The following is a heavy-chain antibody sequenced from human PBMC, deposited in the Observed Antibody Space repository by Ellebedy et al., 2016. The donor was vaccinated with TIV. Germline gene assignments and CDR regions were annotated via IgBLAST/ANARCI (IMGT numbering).Heavy chain of an antibody. CDR1: GYTFTTYY. V-gene: IGHV1-46*01. CDR3: GGDDVPVTAALFYFHY. J-gene: IGHJ4*02. Sequence: AASVKVSCKASGYTFTTYYIHWVRQAPGQGLEWMGRINPSDGRRSYAQKFQGRVTMTRDTSTGTVYMELSSLTSDDTAVYYCGGDDVPVTAALFYFHYWGQGTLVSVSS. CDR2: INPSDGRR. D-gene: IGHD2-2*01.